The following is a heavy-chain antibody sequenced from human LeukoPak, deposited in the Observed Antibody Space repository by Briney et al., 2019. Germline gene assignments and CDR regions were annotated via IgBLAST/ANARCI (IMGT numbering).Heavy chain of an antibody. D-gene: IGHD3-22*01. CDR1: GGSISSGSYY. Sequence: SETLPLTCTVSGGSISSGSYYWSWIRQPPGKGLEWIGFIFYSGTTNYNPSLKSRVTISVDTSKNQFSLKLSSVTAADTAVYYCARGGWNKFDYWGQGTLVTVSS. CDR2: IFYSGTT. CDR3: ARGGWNKFDY. J-gene: IGHJ4*02. V-gene: IGHV4-61*01.